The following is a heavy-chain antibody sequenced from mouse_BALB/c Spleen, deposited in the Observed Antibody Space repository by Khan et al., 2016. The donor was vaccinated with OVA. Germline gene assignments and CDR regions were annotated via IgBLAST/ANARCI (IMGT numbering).Heavy chain of an antibody. J-gene: IGHJ3*01. CDR3: ARRNYFGYTFAY. CDR2: INPGSGDI. V-gene: IGHV1-77*01. Sequence: VQLQESGAELARPGASVKLSCKASGYTFTDFYINWVKQRTGQGLEWIGEINPGSGDIYYNDKFKGKATLTADKSSSPDYMQLSNLTSEDSAVYFCARRNYFGYTFAYWGQGTLVTFSA. CDR1: GYTFTDFY. D-gene: IGHD1-2*01.